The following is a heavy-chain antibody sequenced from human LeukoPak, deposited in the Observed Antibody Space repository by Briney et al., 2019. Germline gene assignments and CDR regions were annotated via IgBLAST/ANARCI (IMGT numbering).Heavy chain of an antibody. J-gene: IGHJ5*02. CDR2: LRPDGRDK. D-gene: IGHD3-3*01. CDR3: ARDAYDDASES. Sequence: GGSLRLSCAASGFAFSYYWMTWVRQAPGKGLEWVANLRPDGRDKYYADSVKGRFTISRDNAKNSLYLQMNGLRADDTAIYYCARDAYDDASESWGQGTLVTVSS. CDR1: GFAFSYYW. V-gene: IGHV3-7*01.